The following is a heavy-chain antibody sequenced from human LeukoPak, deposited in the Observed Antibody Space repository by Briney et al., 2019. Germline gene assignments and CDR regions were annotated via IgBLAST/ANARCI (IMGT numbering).Heavy chain of an antibody. CDR1: GFTFSSYS. Sequence: GGSLRLSCAASGFTFSSYSMNWVRQAPGKGLEWVSSISSSSSYIYYADSVKGRFTISRDNAKNSLYLQMNSLRAEDTAVYYCARDCSGGSCYYAIDYWGQGTLVTVSS. V-gene: IGHV3-21*01. CDR3: ARDCSGGSCYYAIDY. J-gene: IGHJ4*02. CDR2: ISSSSSYI. D-gene: IGHD2-15*01.